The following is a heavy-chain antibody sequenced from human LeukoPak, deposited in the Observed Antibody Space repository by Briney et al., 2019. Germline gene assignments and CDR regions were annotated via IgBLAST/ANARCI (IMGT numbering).Heavy chain of an antibody. CDR2: IIPIFGTA. D-gene: IGHD5-12*01. CDR1: GGTFSSYA. Sequence: SVKVSCKASGGTFSSYAISWVRQAPGPGLEWMGGIIPIFGTANYAQKFQGRVTITADESTSTAYMELSSLRSEDTAVYYCARGGGYDWNYYYYYMDVWGKGTTVTISS. J-gene: IGHJ6*03. V-gene: IGHV1-69*13. CDR3: ARGGGYDWNYYYYYMDV.